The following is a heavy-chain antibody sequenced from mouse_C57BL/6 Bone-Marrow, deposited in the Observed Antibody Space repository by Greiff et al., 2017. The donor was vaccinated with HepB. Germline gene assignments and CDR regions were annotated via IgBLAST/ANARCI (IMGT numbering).Heavy chain of an antibody. Sequence: EVKVEESGEGLVKPGGSLKLSCAASGFTFSSYAMSWVRQTPEKRLEWVAYISSGGDYIYYADTVKGRFTISRDNARNTLYLQMSSLKSEDTAMYYCTRDLKDTTVLMDYWGQGTSVTVSS. CDR2: ISSGGDYI. J-gene: IGHJ4*01. D-gene: IGHD1-1*01. V-gene: IGHV5-9-1*02. CDR1: GFTFSSYA. CDR3: TRDLKDTTVLMDY.